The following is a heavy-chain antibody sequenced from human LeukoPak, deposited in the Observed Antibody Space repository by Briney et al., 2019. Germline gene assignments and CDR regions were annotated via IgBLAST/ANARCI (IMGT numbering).Heavy chain of an antibody. J-gene: IGHJ4*02. D-gene: IGHD2/OR15-2a*01. CDR1: DFTLSTYW. V-gene: IGHV3-7*04. CDR3: ARNRASLDY. Sequence: GGSLRLSCAASDFTLSTYWMSWVRQAPGKGLEWVAYIKQDGSVKNYVDSVKGRFTISRDNAKNSLYLQMNSLRAEDTAVYYCARNRASLDYWGQGALVTVSS. CDR2: IKQDGSVK.